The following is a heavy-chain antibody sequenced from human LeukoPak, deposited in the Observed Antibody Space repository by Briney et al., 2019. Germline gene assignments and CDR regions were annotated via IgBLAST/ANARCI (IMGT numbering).Heavy chain of an antibody. D-gene: IGHD2-15*01. CDR1: GFTFDDYA. J-gene: IGHJ6*02. Sequence: PGRSLRLSCAASGFTFDDYAMHCVRQTPGQGLEWVAGISWNSGTRGYVDSVKGRFTISRDNAKNSLYLEMKSLRTEDTAFYYCVKGRRPIATGDMDVWGQGTRVTVSS. CDR3: VKGRRPIATGDMDV. CDR2: ISWNSGTR. V-gene: IGHV3-9*01.